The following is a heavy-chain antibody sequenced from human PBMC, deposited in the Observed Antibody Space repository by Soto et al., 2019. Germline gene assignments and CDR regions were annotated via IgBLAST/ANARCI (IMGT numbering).Heavy chain of an antibody. CDR2: ISGTSRYM. CDR3: VRWGLWFGDV. Sequence: EVQLVESGGGLVKPGGSLRLSCAASGFTFSSYSMSWVRLAPGKGLEWVSSISGTSRYMNYADSVKGRFTLSRDNAENSLYLEMNSLRPEDTAVYFCVRWGLWFGDVWGQGTTVTVSS. CDR1: GFTFSSYS. D-gene: IGHD3-10*01. J-gene: IGHJ6*02. V-gene: IGHV3-21*02.